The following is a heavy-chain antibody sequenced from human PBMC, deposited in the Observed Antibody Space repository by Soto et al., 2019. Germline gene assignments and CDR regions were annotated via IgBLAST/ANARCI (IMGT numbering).Heavy chain of an antibody. Sequence: QVQLKESGPGLVQPSQTLSLTCTVSGGSIDSGGYYWSWISQYPGKGLEWIGYIYYSGAAYYNPSLKSRVSISVDMSKNQFSLKVNSVTAADTAVYYCATAIVGADNNRQLGHYYGLDVWGQWTTVTVSS. D-gene: IGHD1-26*01. CDR1: GGSIDSGGYY. V-gene: IGHV4-31*03. J-gene: IGHJ6*02. CDR3: ATAIVGADNNRQLGHYYGLDV. CDR2: IYYSGAA.